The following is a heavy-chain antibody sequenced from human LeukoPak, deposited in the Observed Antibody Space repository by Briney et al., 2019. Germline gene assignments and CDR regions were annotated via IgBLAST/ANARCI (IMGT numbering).Heavy chain of an antibody. J-gene: IGHJ4*02. CDR3: AKEMKPWMHFDY. CDR2: ISHDGSNT. V-gene: IGHV3-30*18. CDR1: GFXFSRSA. Sequence: GGSLRLSCAASGFXFSRSAVHWVRQAPGKGLEWVAVISHDGSNTDYTDSVKGRFTISRDNSKNTLYLQMNSLRAEDTAVYYCAKEMKPWMHFDYWGQGTLVTVSS. D-gene: IGHD5-12*01.